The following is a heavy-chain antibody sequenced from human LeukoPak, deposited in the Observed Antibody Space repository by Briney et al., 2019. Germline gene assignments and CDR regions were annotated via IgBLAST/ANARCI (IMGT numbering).Heavy chain of an antibody. CDR2: IHTSWTT. Sequence: SETLSLTCTVSGRSMSSYYWSFIRQPAGKGLEWIGRIHTSWTTYYNPSLKSRVTMSVDTSRNQFSLRLTSVTAADTAVYYCARGDYYDGGGRNWFDPWGQGTLVTVSS. CDR1: GRSMSSYY. D-gene: IGHD3-16*01. V-gene: IGHV4-4*07. CDR3: ARGDYYDGGGRNWFDP. J-gene: IGHJ5*02.